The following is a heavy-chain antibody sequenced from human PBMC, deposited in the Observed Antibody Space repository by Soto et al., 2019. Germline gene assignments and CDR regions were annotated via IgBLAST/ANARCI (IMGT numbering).Heavy chain of an antibody. D-gene: IGHD5-18*01. V-gene: IGHV3-23*01. Sequence: GGSLRLSCAASGFTFSSYAMSWVRQAPGKGLEWVSAISGSGGSTYYADSVKGRFTISRDNSKNTLYLQMNSLRAEDTAVYYCAKGRRIQLWLQYFQHWGQGTLVTVSS. CDR3: AKGRRIQLWLQYFQH. J-gene: IGHJ1*01. CDR2: ISGSGGST. CDR1: GFTFSSYA.